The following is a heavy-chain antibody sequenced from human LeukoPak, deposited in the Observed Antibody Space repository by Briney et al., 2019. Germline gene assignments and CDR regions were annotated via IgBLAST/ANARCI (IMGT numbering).Heavy chain of an antibody. D-gene: IGHD6-19*01. CDR3: AKGIQRYSSGWKPFDY. Sequence: GGSLRLSCAASGFTFSSYAMSWVRQAPGKGLEWVSTISGSGGSTYYADSVKGRFTISRDNSKNTLYLQMNSLRAEDTAVYYCAKGIQRYSSGWKPFDYWGQGTLVTVSS. CDR1: GFTFSSYA. V-gene: IGHV3-23*01. CDR2: ISGSGGST. J-gene: IGHJ4*02.